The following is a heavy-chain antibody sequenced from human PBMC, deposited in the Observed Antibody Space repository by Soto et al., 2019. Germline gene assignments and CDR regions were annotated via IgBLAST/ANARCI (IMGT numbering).Heavy chain of an antibody. CDR2: IIPIFGTA. V-gene: IGHV1-69*12. Sequence: QVQLVQSGAEVKKPGSSVKVSCKASGGTFSSYAISWVRQAPGQGLEWMGGIIPIFGTANYAQKFQGRVTITADESTSTAYMEVSSLRSEDTAVYYCARGRYYGSGSRTDYYYYYGMDVWGQGTTVTVSS. CDR3: ARGRYYGSGSRTDYYYYYGMDV. CDR1: GGTFSSYA. D-gene: IGHD3-10*01. J-gene: IGHJ6*02.